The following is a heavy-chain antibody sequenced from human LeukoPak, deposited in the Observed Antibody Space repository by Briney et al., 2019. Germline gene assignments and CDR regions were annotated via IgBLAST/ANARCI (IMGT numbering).Heavy chain of an antibody. J-gene: IGHJ5*02. V-gene: IGHV1-46*01. Sequence: ASVKVSCKASGYTFTSYYMHWVRQAPGQGLEWMGIINPSGGSTSYAQKFQGRVTMTRDTSTSTVYMELSSLRSEDTAVYYCAGGYCSGGSCYSALGNWFDPWGQGTLVTVSS. CDR3: AGGYCSGGSCYSALGNWFDP. CDR2: INPSGGST. D-gene: IGHD2-15*01. CDR1: GYTFTSYY.